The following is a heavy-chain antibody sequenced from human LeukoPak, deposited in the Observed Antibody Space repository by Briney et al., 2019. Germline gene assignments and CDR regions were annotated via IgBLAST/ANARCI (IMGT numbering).Heavy chain of an antibody. CDR1: GGSISSY. D-gene: IGHD2-2*01. J-gene: IGHJ5*02. V-gene: IGHV4-34*01. CDR2: INHSGST. Sequence: SETLSLTCTVSGGSISSYWSWIRQPPGKGLEWIGEINHSGSTNYNPSLKSRVTISVDTSKNQFSLKLSSVTAADTAVYYCARRRRYCSSTSCYGNWFDPWGQGTLVTVSS. CDR3: ARRRRYCSSTSCYGNWFDP.